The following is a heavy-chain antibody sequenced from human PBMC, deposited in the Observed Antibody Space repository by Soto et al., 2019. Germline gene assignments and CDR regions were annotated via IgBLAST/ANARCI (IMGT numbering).Heavy chain of an antibody. CDR3: ARWISGGYSDWFDP. V-gene: IGHV1-18*04. CDR1: GYNFMRYG. J-gene: IGHJ5*02. D-gene: IGHD1-26*01. Sequence: QVQLVQSGAEVKKPGASVKVSCKASGYNFMRYGFTWVRQAPGQVLEWMGWINVDNGETKYPQKIQGRVTMTTDTSTNRVYMELRSMTSDDTAVYYCARWISGGYSDWFDPWGHGTLVTVSS. CDR2: INVDNGET.